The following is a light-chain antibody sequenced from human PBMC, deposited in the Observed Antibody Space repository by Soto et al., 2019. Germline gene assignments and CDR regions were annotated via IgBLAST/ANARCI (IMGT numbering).Light chain of an antibody. CDR2: AAS. CDR1: QSISSY. V-gene: IGKV1-39*01. J-gene: IGKJ1*01. CDR3: QQSYSTPPWR. Sequence: DIQMTQSPSSRSASVGDRVTITCRASQSISSYLNWYQQKPGKAPKLLIYAASSLQSGVPSRFSGSGSGTDFTLTISSLQPEDFATYYCQQSYSTPPWRFGQGTKVDIK.